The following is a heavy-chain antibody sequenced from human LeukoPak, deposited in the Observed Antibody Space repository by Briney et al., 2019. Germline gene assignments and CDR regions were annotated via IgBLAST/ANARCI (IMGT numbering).Heavy chain of an antibody. CDR1: GFTFDTYW. Sequence: GGSLRLSCVASGFTFDTYWMHWVRQAPGKGLEWVSYISSSSSTIYYADSVKGRFTISRDNAKNSLYLQMNSLRAEDTAVYYCARLWEGRLDYWGQGTLVTVSS. D-gene: IGHD1-26*01. CDR3: ARLWEGRLDY. J-gene: IGHJ4*02. CDR2: ISSSSSTI. V-gene: IGHV3-48*01.